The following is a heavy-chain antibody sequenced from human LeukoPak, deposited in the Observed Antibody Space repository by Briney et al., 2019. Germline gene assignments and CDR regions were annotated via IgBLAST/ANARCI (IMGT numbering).Heavy chain of an antibody. CDR2: IYYRVTS. J-gene: IGHJ4*02. D-gene: IGHD3-10*01. V-gene: IGHV4-59*01. CDR1: GDSIGTYY. CDR3: ARAVGGDGSGSL. Sequence: SETLSLTCTVSGDSIGTYYWSWIRQPPGKGLEWIGYIYYRVTSDYNPSLKSRVTMSVDMSTRQISLKLSSVTAADTAVYYCARAVGGDGSGSLWGPGTLVTVSS.